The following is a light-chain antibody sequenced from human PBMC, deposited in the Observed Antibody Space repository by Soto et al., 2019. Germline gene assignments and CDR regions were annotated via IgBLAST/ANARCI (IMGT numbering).Light chain of an antibody. CDR2: GAS. CDR3: QQYNNWPPWT. Sequence: EIVMTQSPATLSVSPGERATLSCRASQSVSSNLAWYQQKPGQAPRLLIYGASTRATGSPARFSGSGSGKEFTVTISRRQSEDFADYYCQQYNNWPPWTFGQGTKVELK. V-gene: IGKV3-15*01. CDR1: QSVSSN. J-gene: IGKJ1*01.